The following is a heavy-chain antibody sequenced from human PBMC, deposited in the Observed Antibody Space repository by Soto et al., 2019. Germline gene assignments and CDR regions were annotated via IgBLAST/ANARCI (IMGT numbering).Heavy chain of an antibody. V-gene: IGHV1-18*04. CDR2: ISAYNGNT. J-gene: IGHJ6*02. CDR3: ARDRANIVVLPHYYYGMDV. D-gene: IGHD2-2*01. CDR1: GYTFTSYG. Sequence: ASVKVSCKASGYTFTSYGISWVRQAPGQGLEWMGWISAYNGNTNYAQKLQGRVTMTTDTSTSTAYMELSSLRSEDTAVYYCARDRANIVVLPHYYYGMDVWGQGTTVTVSS.